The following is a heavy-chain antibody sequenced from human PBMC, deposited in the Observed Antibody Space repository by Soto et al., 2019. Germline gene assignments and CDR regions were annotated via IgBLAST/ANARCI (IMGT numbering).Heavy chain of an antibody. CDR3: ARVWGGGTGY. D-gene: IGHD3-16*01. Sequence: QVQLVQSGAEVKKPGASVKVSCKASGYTFTSYDINWVRQATGQGLEWMGWMHPNSGDTGYAQEFRGRVTMTRDTSTSTAYRELSSLRSDDTAVYYCARVWGGGTGYWGQGTLVTVSS. V-gene: IGHV1-8*01. CDR1: GYTFTSYD. CDR2: MHPNSGDT. J-gene: IGHJ4*02.